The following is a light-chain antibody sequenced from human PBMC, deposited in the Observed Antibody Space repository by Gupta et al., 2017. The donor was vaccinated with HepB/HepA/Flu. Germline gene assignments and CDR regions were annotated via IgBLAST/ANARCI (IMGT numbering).Light chain of an antibody. Sequence: QSVLTQPPSASGTPGQRVTISCSGSSPNIGSNDVYWYQQLPGAAPKLLIYGNNQRPSGVPAGFSGSTSGTSAALAISGLRSEEEADYYCEAWEDSRSGRGVFGGGTKLTVL. J-gene: IGLJ3*02. V-gene: IGLV1-47*01. CDR1: SPNIGSND. CDR2: GNN. CDR3: EAWEDSRSGRGV.